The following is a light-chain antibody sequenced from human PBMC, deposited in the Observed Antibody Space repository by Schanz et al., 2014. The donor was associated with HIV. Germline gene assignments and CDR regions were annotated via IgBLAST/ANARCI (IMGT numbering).Light chain of an antibody. V-gene: IGLV2-8*01. CDR2: EVS. J-gene: IGLJ1*01. Sequence: QSALTQPPSASGSPGQPVTIFCTGSSSDVGGYNYVSWYQQHPGKAPKVMIYEVSRRPSGVPDRFSGSKSGNTASLTISGLQAEDEADYYCSSYTSSSTGVFGTGTKLTVL. CDR1: SSDVGGYNY. CDR3: SSYTSSSTGV.